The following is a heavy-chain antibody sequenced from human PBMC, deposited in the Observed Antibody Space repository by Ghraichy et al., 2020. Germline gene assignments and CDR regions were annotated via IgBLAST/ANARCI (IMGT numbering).Heavy chain of an antibody. CDR1: GITFGSFA. CDR3: VKGETDPDWEV. J-gene: IGHJ4*02. Sequence: GGSLRLSCTASGITFGSFAMRWVRQPPGKGLEWVTYISRDGTYTDYAGSVKGRFTISRDNSKSTLYLQMDSLRPEDTAVYYCVKGETDPDWEVWGQGILATVSP. V-gene: IGHV3-30*18. D-gene: IGHD3-9*01. CDR2: ISRDGTYT.